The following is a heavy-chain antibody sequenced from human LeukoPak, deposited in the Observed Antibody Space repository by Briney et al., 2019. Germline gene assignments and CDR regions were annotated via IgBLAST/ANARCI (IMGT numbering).Heavy chain of an antibody. D-gene: IGHD3-16*02. CDR1: GFTFSSYS. CDR2: ISGSGSSI. CDR3: AREGGFGYDDAFDT. V-gene: IGHV3-48*04. J-gene: IGHJ3*02. Sequence: PGGSLRLSCAASGFTFSSYSMNWVRQAPGKGLEWISYISGSGSSIFYADSLQGRFTVSRDNAKNSVYLQMNSLRAEDTAVYYCAREGGFGYDDAFDTWGHGTTVTASS.